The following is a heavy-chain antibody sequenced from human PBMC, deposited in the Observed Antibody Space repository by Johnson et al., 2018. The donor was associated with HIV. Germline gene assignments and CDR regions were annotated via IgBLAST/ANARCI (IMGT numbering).Heavy chain of an antibody. Sequence: QELLVESGGGVVQPGGSLRLSCAASGFTFSSFGMHWVRQAPGKGLEWVAFIRYDGSNKYFAASVKGRFTISRDNSKNTLYLQMNSLRAENTAVYDCAKGGSGTTRIRAQKGAFDIWGQGTMVTVSS. CDR3: AKGGSGTTRIRAQKGAFDI. CDR2: IRYDGSNK. J-gene: IGHJ3*02. CDR1: GFTFSSFG. V-gene: IGHV3-30*02. D-gene: IGHD6-19*01.